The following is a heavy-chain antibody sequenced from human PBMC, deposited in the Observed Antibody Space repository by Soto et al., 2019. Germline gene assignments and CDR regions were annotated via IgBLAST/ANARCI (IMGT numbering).Heavy chain of an antibody. CDR1: GGAFSDYA. CDR3: ASWLKGPDIGNYYYGMDV. D-gene: IGHD2-15*01. V-gene: IGHV1-69*12. J-gene: IGHJ6*02. CDR2: IMPIFRAP. Sequence: QVQLVQSGAEVKKPGSSVKVSCKASGGAFSDYAFSWVRQAPGQGLEWLGGIMPIFRAPDYAQKFQGRVPITAHEFTRTASMDRNSLRSEDTAVYYCASWLKGPDIGNYYYGMDVWGQGTTVTVS.